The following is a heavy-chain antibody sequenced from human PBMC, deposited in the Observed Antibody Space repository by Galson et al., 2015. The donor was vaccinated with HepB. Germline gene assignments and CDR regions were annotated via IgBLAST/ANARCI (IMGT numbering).Heavy chain of an antibody. J-gene: IGHJ6*02. CDR2: IKQDGSEK. D-gene: IGHD1-1*01. CDR1: GFTFSSYW. Sequence: SLRLSCAASGFTFSSYWMSWVRQAPGKGLEWVANIKQDGSEKYYVDSVKGRFTISRDNAKNSLYLQMNSLRAEDTAVYYCARDRVPTLLGYGMDVWGQGTTVTVSS. CDR3: ARDRVPTLLGYGMDV. V-gene: IGHV3-7*03.